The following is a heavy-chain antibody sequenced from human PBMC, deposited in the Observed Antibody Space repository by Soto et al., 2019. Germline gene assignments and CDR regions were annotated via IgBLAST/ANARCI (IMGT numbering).Heavy chain of an antibody. Sequence: QVQLVQSGAEVKKPGSSVKVSCKASGGTFSSYAISWVRQAPGQGLEWMGGIIPIFGTANYAQKFQGRVTITADESTSNAYMELSRLRSEETAVYYCARELPIAVAGTAYYYGMDGWGQGTTVTVSS. D-gene: IGHD6-19*01. V-gene: IGHV1-69*01. J-gene: IGHJ6*02. CDR1: GGTFSSYA. CDR3: ARELPIAVAGTAYYYGMDG. CDR2: IIPIFGTA.